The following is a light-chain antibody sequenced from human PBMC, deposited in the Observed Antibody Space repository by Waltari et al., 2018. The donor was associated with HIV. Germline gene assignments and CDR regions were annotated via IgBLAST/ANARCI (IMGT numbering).Light chain of an antibody. CDR2: EVS. CDR1: SSDVGCYNL. V-gene: IGLV2-23*02. J-gene: IGLJ2*01. Sequence: QSALTQPASVSGSPGQSITISCTGTSSDVGCYNLFSWYQQHPGKAPKLMIYEVSKRPSGVSNRFSGSKSGNTASLTISGLQAEDEADYYCCSYAGSSTLVFGGGTKLTVL. CDR3: CSYAGSSTLV.